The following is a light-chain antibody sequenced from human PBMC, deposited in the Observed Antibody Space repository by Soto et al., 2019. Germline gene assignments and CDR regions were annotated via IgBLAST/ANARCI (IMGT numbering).Light chain of an antibody. CDR2: GAS. CDR3: RQYGSSPDT. CDR1: QSVSSTY. V-gene: IGKV3-20*01. J-gene: IGKJ2*01. Sequence: EIVLTQSPSTLSLSPGERATLSCRASQSVSSTYLAWYQQKAGQAPRLLIYGASSRATGIPARFSGSGSGTDFTLTISRLEPEDFAVYYCRQYGSSPDTFGQGTKLEIK.